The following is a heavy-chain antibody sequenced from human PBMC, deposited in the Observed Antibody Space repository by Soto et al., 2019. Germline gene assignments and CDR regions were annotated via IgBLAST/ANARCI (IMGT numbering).Heavy chain of an antibody. CDR1: GGIFSSYA. CDR3: SSGGSGYVCFNEF. D-gene: IGHD3-22*01. V-gene: IGHV1-69*01. J-gene: IGHJ4*02. Sequence: QEQLVQSGAEVKTPGSSVKVSCKASGGIFSSYAISWVRQAPGQGLEWMGGIIPIFGTANYAQKFQGRVTITADESTNTAYMDLSSLKSEDTAIYYWSSGGSGYVCFNEFRGQGTLVTVSS. CDR2: IIPIFGTA.